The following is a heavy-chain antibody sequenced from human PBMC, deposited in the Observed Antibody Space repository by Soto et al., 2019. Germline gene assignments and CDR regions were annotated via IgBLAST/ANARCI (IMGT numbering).Heavy chain of an antibody. J-gene: IGHJ4*02. D-gene: IGHD6-19*01. V-gene: IGHV3-15*01. CDR3: TTVMGSGWYGDY. CDR1: GFTFSNAW. Sequence: EVQLVESGGGLVKPGGSLRLSCAASGFTFSNAWMSWVRQAPGKGLEWVGRIKSKTAGGTTDYAAPVKGRFTISRDDSKNTLYLQMNSLKTEDTAVYYCTTVMGSGWYGDYWGQGTLVTVSS. CDR2: IKSKTAGGTT.